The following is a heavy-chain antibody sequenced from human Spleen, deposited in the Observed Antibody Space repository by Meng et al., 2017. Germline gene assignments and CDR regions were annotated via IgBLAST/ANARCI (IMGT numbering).Heavy chain of an antibody. J-gene: IGHJ4*02. Sequence: QGALVQSGSGLRKPGASSKVSCKASGYTPTSDYINWLRQATGQGLEWMGWMNPNSGNTGYAQNFQGRVTITRNTSISTAYMEVSSLRSEDTAVYYCARGFSNYGSGSLDYWGQGTLVTVSS. V-gene: IGHV1-8*01. D-gene: IGHD3-10*01. CDR1: GYTPTSDY. CDR3: ARGFSNYGSGSLDY. CDR2: MNPNSGNT.